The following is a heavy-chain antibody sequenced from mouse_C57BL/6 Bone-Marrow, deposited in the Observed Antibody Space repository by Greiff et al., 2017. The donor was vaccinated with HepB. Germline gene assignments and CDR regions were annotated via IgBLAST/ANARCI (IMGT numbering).Heavy chain of an antibody. D-gene: IGHD1-1*01. J-gene: IGHJ2*01. Sequence: VQLKESGAELVRPGTSVKVSCKASGYAFTNYLIEWVKQRPGQGLEWIGVINPGSGGTNYNEKFKGKATLTADKSSSTAYMQLSSLTSEDSAVYFCARGEIGTTVVGYFDYWGQGTTLTVSS. CDR2: INPGSGGT. CDR1: GYAFTNYL. V-gene: IGHV1-54*01. CDR3: ARGEIGTTVVGYFDY.